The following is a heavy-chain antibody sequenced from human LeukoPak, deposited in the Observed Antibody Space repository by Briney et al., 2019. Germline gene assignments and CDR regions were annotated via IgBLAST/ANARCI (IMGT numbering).Heavy chain of an antibody. CDR3: ARETRGKVFDY. V-gene: IGHV4-59*01. CDR2: IYYSGSI. CDR1: GGSISSYY. J-gene: IGHJ4*02. D-gene: IGHD1-14*01. Sequence: SETLSLTCTVSGGSISSYYWSWIRQPPGKGLEWIGYIYYSGSINYNPSLQSRVTISVDTSKNQFSLKLSSVTAADTAVYYCARETRGKVFDYWGQGTLVTVSS.